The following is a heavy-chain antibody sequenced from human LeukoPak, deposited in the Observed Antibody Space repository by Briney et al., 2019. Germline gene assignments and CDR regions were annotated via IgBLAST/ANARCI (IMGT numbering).Heavy chain of an antibody. Sequence: GGSLRLSCAASGFTFSSYAMSWVRQAPGKGLEWVSAISGSGGSTYYADSVKGRFTISRDNSKNTLYLQMNSLRAEGTAVYYCAKDPVLGSSGYYYYFDYWGQGTLVTVSS. CDR2: ISGSGGST. D-gene: IGHD3-22*01. CDR3: AKDPVLGSSGYYYYFDY. J-gene: IGHJ4*02. V-gene: IGHV3-23*01. CDR1: GFTFSSYA.